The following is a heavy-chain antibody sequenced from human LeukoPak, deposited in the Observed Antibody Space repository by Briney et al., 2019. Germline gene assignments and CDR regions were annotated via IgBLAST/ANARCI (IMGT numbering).Heavy chain of an antibody. J-gene: IGHJ4*02. V-gene: IGHV1-2*02. CDR3: AGVVDNPTATRVRGGY. Sequence: ASVKVSCKASGYTFTGYYMHWVRQAPGQGLEWMGWINPNSGGTNYAQKFQGRVTMTRDTSISTAYMELSRLRSDDTAVYYCAGVVDNPTATRVRGGYWGQGTLVTVSS. CDR1: GYTFTGYY. D-gene: IGHD1-1*01. CDR2: INPNSGGT.